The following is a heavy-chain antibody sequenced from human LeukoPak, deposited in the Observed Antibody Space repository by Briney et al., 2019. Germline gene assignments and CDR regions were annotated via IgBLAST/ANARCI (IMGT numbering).Heavy chain of an antibody. V-gene: IGHV3-11*06. J-gene: IGHJ5*02. Sequence: PGGSLRLSCAASGFTFSDYYMSWIRQAPGKGLEWVSYISSSSSYTNYADSVKGRFTISRDNAKNSLYLQMNSLRAEDAAVYYCARGGRYSSSAFAPGGQGPLVTVSS. CDR2: ISSSSSYT. D-gene: IGHD6-13*01. CDR3: ARGGRYSSSAFAP. CDR1: GFTFSDYY.